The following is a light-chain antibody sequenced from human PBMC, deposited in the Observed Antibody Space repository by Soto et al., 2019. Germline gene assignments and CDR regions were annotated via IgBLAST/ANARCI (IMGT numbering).Light chain of an antibody. J-gene: IGKJ1*01. Sequence: EIVLTQSPGTLSLSPGERATLSCRASQSVSRSYLAWYQQKPGQAPRLLVYGASIRAAGIPDRFSGSGSGTHFSLTINKVEPEDFAVYYCQQYGDSPPWTFGQGTKVEIK. CDR3: QQYGDSPPWT. CDR2: GAS. V-gene: IGKV3-20*01. CDR1: QSVSRSY.